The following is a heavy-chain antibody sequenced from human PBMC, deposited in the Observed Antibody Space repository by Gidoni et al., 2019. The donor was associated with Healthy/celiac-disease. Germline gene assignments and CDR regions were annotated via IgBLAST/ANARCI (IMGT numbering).Heavy chain of an antibody. D-gene: IGHD1-26*01. CDR1: GFTFGDYA. J-gene: IGHJ3*02. Sequence: RSLRLSCTASGFTFGDYAMSWFRQAPGKGLEWVGFIRSKAYGGTTEYSASVKGRFTISRDDSKSIAYLQMNSMKTEDTAVYYCTRGSGSPAFDIWGQGTMVTVSS. V-gene: IGHV3-49*03. CDR2: IRSKAYGGTT. CDR3: TRGSGSPAFDI.